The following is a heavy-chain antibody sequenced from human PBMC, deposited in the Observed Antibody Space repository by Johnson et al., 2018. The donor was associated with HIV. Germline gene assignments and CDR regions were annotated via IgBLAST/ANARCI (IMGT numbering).Heavy chain of an antibody. CDR2: KKQDGSEK. CDR1: GFMFGSYW. D-gene: IGHD2-15*01. Sequence: VQLVESGGGLVQVGGSLRLSCEVSGFMFGSYWMTWVRQAPGKGLEWVANKKQDGSEKYYVDSVKGRFTISRDNAKNSLHLQMNSLRVDDTGIYYCARGGGGRWARDAFDIWGQGTLVTVSS. J-gene: IGHJ3*02. CDR3: ARGGGGRWARDAFDI. V-gene: IGHV3-7*04.